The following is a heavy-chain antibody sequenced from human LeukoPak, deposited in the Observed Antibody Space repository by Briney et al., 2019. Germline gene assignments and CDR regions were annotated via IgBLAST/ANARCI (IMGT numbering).Heavy chain of an antibody. CDR3: AKRGGDPSGSAYYYGMDV. V-gene: IGHV3-23*01. J-gene: IGHJ6*02. CDR2: ISAGGHST. Sequence: GGSLRLSCAASGFAFTSYAMNWVRQAPGKGLEWVSVISAGGHSTYFADSVKGRFAISRDNSKNTLYLQMSSLRDDDTAVYYCAKRGGDPSGSAYYYGMDVWGQGTTVTVSS. CDR1: GFAFTSYA. D-gene: IGHD4-17*01.